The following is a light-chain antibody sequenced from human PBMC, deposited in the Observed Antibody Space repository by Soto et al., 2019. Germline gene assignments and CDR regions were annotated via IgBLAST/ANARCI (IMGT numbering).Light chain of an antibody. V-gene: IGKV3-11*01. CDR1: QGVSSY. Sequence: EIVLTQSPATLSLSPGERATLSCRVSQGVSSYLAWYQQKPGQAPRLLIYDASNRATGIPARFSGSGSGTDFTLTISSLEPEDFAVYYCQHRSNWPSFGPGTKVDIK. CDR2: DAS. CDR3: QHRSNWPS. J-gene: IGKJ3*01.